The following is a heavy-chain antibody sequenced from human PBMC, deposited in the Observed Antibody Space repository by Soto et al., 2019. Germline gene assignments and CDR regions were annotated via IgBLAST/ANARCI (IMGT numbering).Heavy chain of an antibody. CDR2: ISGSGGNT. D-gene: IGHD1-26*01. V-gene: IGHV3-23*01. CDR1: GFTFSSYA. Sequence: GGSLSLSCAASGFTFSSYAMSWVRQAPGKGLEWVSAISGSGGNTYYADSVKGRFTISRDNSKNTLYLQMNSLRAEDTAVYYCAKVDHSGSYFDWGQGTLVTVSS. J-gene: IGHJ4*02. CDR3: AKVDHSGSYFD.